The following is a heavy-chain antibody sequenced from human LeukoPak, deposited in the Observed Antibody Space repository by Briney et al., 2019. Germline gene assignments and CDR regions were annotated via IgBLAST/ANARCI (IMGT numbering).Heavy chain of an antibody. J-gene: IGHJ4*02. Sequence: SETLSLTCAVSGGSISSSNWWSWVRQPPGKGLEWIGEIYHSGSTNYNPSLKSRVTISVDKSKNQFSLKLSSVTAADTAVYYCARIAVAGTRGLDYWGQGTLVTVSS. V-gene: IGHV4-4*02. CDR1: GGSISSSNW. D-gene: IGHD6-19*01. CDR2: IYHSGST. CDR3: ARIAVAGTRGLDY.